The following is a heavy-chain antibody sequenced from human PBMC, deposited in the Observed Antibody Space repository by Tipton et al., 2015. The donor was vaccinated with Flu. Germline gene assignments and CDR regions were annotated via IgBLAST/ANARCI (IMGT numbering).Heavy chain of an antibody. D-gene: IGHD3-3*01. CDR3: ARDFIGWSFSYFDY. Sequence: TLSLTCAVYGGSFSGYQWSWIRQPPGKGLEWIGEVSHTGGANYNPSLKSRVFISVDTSKNQFSLKLSSVTAADTAVYYCARDFIGWSFSYFDYWGQGTLVTVSS. V-gene: IGHV4-34*01. J-gene: IGHJ4*02. CDR1: GGSFSGYQ. CDR2: VSHTGGA.